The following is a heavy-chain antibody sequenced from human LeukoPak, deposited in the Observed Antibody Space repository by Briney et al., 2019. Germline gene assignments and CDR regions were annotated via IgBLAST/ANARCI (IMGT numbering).Heavy chain of an antibody. V-gene: IGHV3-23*01. J-gene: IGHJ3*02. CDR1: GFTFSSYA. D-gene: IGHD3-22*01. CDR3: AKDYYYDSSGYYYRSTMGDAFDI. Sequence: PGGSLRLSCAASGFTFSSYAMSWVRPAPGQGLEWVSAISGSGGSTYYADSVKGRFTISRDNSKNTLYLQMNSLRAEDTAVYYCAKDYYYDSSGYYYRSTMGDAFDIWGQGTMVTVSS. CDR2: ISGSGGST.